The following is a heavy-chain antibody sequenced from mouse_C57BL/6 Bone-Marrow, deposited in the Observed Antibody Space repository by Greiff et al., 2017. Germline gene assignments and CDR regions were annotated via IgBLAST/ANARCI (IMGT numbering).Heavy chain of an antibody. CDR3: ARRAYPFAY. D-gene: IGHD3-3*01. CDR2: IHPNSGST. J-gene: IGHJ3*01. Sequence: QVQLQQPGAELVKPGASVKLSCKASGYTFTSYWMHWVKQRPGQGLEWIGMIHPNSGSTNYNEKFKSKATLTVDKSSSTAYIQLSSLTSEDSAVYDCARRAYPFAYWGQGTLVTVSA. V-gene: IGHV1-64*01. CDR1: GYTFTSYW.